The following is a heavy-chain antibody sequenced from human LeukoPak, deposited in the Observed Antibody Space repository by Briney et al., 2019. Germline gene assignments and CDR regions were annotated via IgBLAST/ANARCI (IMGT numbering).Heavy chain of an antibody. CDR1: GFTFSSYA. CDR3: AKSASGYLPDYYYYMDV. CDR2: ISSNGGST. V-gene: IGHV3-64*01. J-gene: IGHJ6*03. Sequence: PGGSLRLSCAASGFTFSSYAMRWVRQAPGKGLEYVSAISSNGGSTYYANSVKGRFTISRDNSKNTLYLQMGSLRAEDMAVYYCAKSASGYLPDYYYYMDVWGKGTTVTVSS. D-gene: IGHD3-3*01.